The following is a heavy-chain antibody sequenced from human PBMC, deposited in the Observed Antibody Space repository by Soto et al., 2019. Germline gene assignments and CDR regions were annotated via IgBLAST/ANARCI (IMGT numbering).Heavy chain of an antibody. V-gene: IGHV1-2*02. CDR1: GYTFTDYY. Sequence: QVQLAQSGAEVKKPWASVKVSCKASGYTFTDYYIHWVRQAPGQGLEWMGWISPKSGGTNFAQNFQGRVTMSRDMSMSTVSMELSRLTSDDTAVYYCARGPIMGGTNDWFDPWGQGTLVTVSS. CDR3: ARGPIMGGTNDWFDP. D-gene: IGHD1-26*01. J-gene: IGHJ5*02. CDR2: ISPKSGGT.